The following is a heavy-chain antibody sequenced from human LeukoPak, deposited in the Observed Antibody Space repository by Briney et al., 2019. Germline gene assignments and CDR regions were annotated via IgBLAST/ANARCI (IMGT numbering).Heavy chain of an antibody. D-gene: IGHD6-13*01. CDR1: GGTFSSYA. CDR3: VVAAAGNYFDY. Sequence: PRASVTVSCTASGGTFSSYAISWVRQAPGQGLEWMGGIIPIFGTANYAQKFQGRVTITADKSTSTAYMELSSLRSEDTAVYYCVVAAAGNYFDYWGQGTQVTVPS. CDR2: IIPIFGTA. V-gene: IGHV1-69*06. J-gene: IGHJ4*02.